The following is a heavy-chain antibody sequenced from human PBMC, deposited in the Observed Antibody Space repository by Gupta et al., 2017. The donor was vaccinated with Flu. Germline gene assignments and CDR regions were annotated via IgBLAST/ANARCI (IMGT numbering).Heavy chain of an antibody. CDR3: AKVPAAIPY. Sequence: EVQLLESGGGLVQPGGSLRLSCAASGFTFSSYAMSWVRQAPGKWLEWVSSISGSGDSTYYADSVKGQFTISRDNSKNTLYLQMNSLRAEDTAVYYCAKVPAAIPYWGQGTLVTVSS. J-gene: IGHJ4*02. CDR2: ISGSGDST. D-gene: IGHD2-2*02. V-gene: IGHV3-23*01. CDR1: GFTFSSYA.